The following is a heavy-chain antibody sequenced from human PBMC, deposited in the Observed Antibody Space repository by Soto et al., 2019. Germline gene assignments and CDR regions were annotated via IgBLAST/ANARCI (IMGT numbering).Heavy chain of an antibody. CDR2: ISGSSRSF. J-gene: IGHJ5*02. Sequence: QLGGSLRLSFSASGFTFNNYSMSWFRQAPGKGLEWVSTISGSSRSFFYADSVKGRFTISRDNSKNTMHLQMNSLRVEDTAVYYCAKVRSTTWEAFDPWGQGTLVTVSS. D-gene: IGHD2-2*01. CDR3: AKVRSTTWEAFDP. CDR1: GFTFNNYS. V-gene: IGHV3-23*01.